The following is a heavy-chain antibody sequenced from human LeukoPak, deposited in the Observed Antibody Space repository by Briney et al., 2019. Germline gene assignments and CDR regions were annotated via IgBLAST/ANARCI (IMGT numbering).Heavy chain of an antibody. J-gene: IGHJ4*02. V-gene: IGHV1-2*02. CDR1: GYTFTGYY. CDR2: INPNSGGT. D-gene: IGHD3-22*01. Sequence: ASVKVSCKASGYTFTGYYMHWVRQAPGQGLEWMGWINPNSGGTNYAQKFQGRVTMTRDTSISTAYMELSRLRSDDTAVYYRARAGWIVGYDSSEVFDYWGQGTLVTVSS. CDR3: ARAGWIVGYDSSEVFDY.